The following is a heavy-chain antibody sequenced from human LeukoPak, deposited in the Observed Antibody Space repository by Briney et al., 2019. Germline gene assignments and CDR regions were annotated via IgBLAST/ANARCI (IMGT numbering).Heavy chain of an antibody. CDR2: VFPGASDT. Sequence: GASLHISCKGSGSSFISYWIAWVRPMPGKGLEWMGIVFPGASDTRYSPSFQGHVTISADKSISTAYLQWSSLKASDTAMYYCAIMTSYGGTSYFDYWGQGTLVTVSS. J-gene: IGHJ4*02. CDR3: AIMTSYGGTSYFDY. D-gene: IGHD4-23*01. V-gene: IGHV5-51*01. CDR1: GSSFISYW.